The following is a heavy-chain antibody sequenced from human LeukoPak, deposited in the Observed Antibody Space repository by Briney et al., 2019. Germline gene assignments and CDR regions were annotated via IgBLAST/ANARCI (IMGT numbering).Heavy chain of an antibody. J-gene: IGHJ6*02. V-gene: IGHV4-4*02. CDR1: GGSISSSNW. CDR2: IYHSGST. CDR3: ARDSSSSSSGYGMDV. D-gene: IGHD6-6*01. Sequence: PSETLSLTCAVSGGSISSSNWWSWARQPPGKGREGMGEIYHSGSTNYNPSLKSRVTISVDKSKNQFSLKLSSVTAADTAVYYCARDSSSSSSGYGMDVWGQGTTVTVSS.